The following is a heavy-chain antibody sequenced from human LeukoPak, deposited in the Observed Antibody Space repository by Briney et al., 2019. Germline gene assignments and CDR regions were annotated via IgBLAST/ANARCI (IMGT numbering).Heavy chain of an antibody. D-gene: IGHD6-13*01. Sequence: QPGGSLRLSCAASGFTFSSYAMSWVRQAPGKGLEWVSAISGSGGSTYYADSVKGRFTISRDNSKNTLYLQMNSLRAEDTAVYYCATGYSSSWYSYYYYCGMDVWGQGTTVTVSS. V-gene: IGHV3-23*01. J-gene: IGHJ6*02. CDR3: ATGYSSSWYSYYYYCGMDV. CDR1: GFTFSSYA. CDR2: ISGSGGST.